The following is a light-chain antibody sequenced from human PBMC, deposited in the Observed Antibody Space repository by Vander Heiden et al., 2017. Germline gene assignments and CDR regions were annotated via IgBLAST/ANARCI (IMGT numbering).Light chain of an antibody. V-gene: IGKV3-20*01. J-gene: IGKJ3*01. CDR3: QHYGSSPLFT. CDR2: GAS. Sequence: EIVLTQSPGTLSLSPGERATLSCRASQSVSSSYLTWYQQKPGQAPRLLIYGASSRATAIPDRFSGSGSGTAFTLTISRLEPEDFAVYYCQHYGSSPLFTFGPGTKVDIK. CDR1: QSVSSSY.